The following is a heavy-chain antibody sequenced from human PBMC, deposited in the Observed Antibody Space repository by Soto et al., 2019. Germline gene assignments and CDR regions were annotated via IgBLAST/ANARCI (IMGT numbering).Heavy chain of an antibody. D-gene: IGHD3-22*01. Sequence: GGSLRLSCASSGFTFASYNMLWVRQALGKGLEWVAPISHHSNYVYHADSVKGRFTVSRNNAKNSLFLEMTILGDEDTGVYYCARGGSAGRQTDGDSYHYYPMDVWGQGTTVTVSS. V-gene: IGHV3-21*01. CDR1: GFTFASYN. CDR3: ARGGSAGRQTDGDSYHYYPMDV. J-gene: IGHJ6*02. CDR2: ISHHSNYV.